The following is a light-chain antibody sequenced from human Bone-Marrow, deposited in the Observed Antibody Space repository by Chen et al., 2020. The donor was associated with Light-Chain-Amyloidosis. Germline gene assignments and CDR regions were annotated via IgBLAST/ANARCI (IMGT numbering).Light chain of an antibody. CDR1: KLGDQY. Sequence: YEVTQPPLVSVSPGQTATITCSGDKLGDQYAWWYQQKPGQSPVLLIYQDDKRPSGIPERFSGFNSGNTATLAISGTQPADEADYYCQAWDSTTAYVVFGGGTKLTVL. V-gene: IGLV3-1*01. J-gene: IGLJ2*01. CDR2: QDD. CDR3: QAWDSTTAYVV.